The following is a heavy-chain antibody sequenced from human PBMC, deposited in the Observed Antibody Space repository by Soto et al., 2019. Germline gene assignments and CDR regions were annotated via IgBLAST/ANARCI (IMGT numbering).Heavy chain of an antibody. CDR3: TTLTRLSSSWPFDY. CDR2: IKSKTDGGTT. Sequence: PGGSLRLSCAASGFTFSNAWMNWVRQAPGKGLEWVGRIKSKTDGGTTDYAAPVKGGFTISRDDSKNTLYLQMNSLKTEDTAVYYCTTLTRLSSSWPFDYWGQGTLVTVSS. V-gene: IGHV3-15*07. CDR1: GFTFSNAW. J-gene: IGHJ4*02. D-gene: IGHD6-13*01.